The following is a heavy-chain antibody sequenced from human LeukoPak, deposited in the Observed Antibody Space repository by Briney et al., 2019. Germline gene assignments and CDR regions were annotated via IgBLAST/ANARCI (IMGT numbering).Heavy chain of an antibody. Sequence: SETLSLTCAVSGGSISSYYWSWIRQPPGKGLEWIGYIYYSGSTNYNPSLKSRVTISVDTSKNQFSLKLSSVTAADTAVYYCARGGYSHLPLDNGMDVWGQGTTVTVSS. CDR1: GGSISSYY. D-gene: IGHD6-13*01. CDR2: IYYSGST. V-gene: IGHV4-59*01. CDR3: ARGGYSHLPLDNGMDV. J-gene: IGHJ6*02.